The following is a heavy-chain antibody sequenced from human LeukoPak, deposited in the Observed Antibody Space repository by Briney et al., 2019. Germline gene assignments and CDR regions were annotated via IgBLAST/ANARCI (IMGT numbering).Heavy chain of an antibody. Sequence: GGSLRLSCAASGLTFSSYDMHWVRQATGKGLEWVSAIGTAGDTYYPGSVKGRFTISRENAKNSLYLQMNSLRAGDTAVYYCAREGSSGWIDYWGQGTLVTVSS. D-gene: IGHD6-19*01. CDR3: AREGSSGWIDY. J-gene: IGHJ4*02. V-gene: IGHV3-13*01. CDR1: GLTFSSYD. CDR2: IGTAGDT.